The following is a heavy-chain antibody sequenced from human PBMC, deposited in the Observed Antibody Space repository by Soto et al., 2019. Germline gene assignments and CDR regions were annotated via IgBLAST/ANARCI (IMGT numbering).Heavy chain of an antibody. CDR1: GGSISSYY. J-gene: IGHJ4*02. CDR3: ARAPLGTTVDHDF. V-gene: IGHV4-59*01. Sequence: PSETLSLTCTVSGGSISSYYWSWIRQPPGKGLEWIGYIYYSGSTNYNPSLKSRVTVSTDTSISTTYMELSSLTSEDTAVYYCARAPLGTTVDHDFWSQGTLVTVAS. CDR2: IYYSGST. D-gene: IGHD4-4*01.